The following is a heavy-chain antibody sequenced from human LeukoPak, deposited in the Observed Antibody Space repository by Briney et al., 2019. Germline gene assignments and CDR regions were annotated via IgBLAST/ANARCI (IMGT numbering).Heavy chain of an antibody. CDR1: ENTFTAYY. CDR2: INPKSGAT. D-gene: IGHD3-3*01. CDR3: ARDESFTAYDFWSATVRWFDP. J-gene: IGHJ5*02. V-gene: IGHV1-2*02. Sequence: ASVKVSCKSSENTFTAYYIHWVRQAPGQGLEWMGWINPKSGATKYAQKFQGRVTMTRDTSISTAYMELSRLRSDDTAVYYCARDESFTAYDFWSATVRWFDPWGQGTLVTVSS.